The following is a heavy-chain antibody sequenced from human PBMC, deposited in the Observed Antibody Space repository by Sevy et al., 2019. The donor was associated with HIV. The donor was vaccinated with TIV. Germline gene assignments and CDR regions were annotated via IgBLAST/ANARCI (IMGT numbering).Heavy chain of an antibody. CDR2: ISGSGGST. V-gene: IGHV3-23*01. D-gene: IGHD3-10*01. CDR1: GFTFSSYA. J-gene: IGHJ6*02. Sequence: GGSLRLSCAASGFTFSSYAMSWVRQAPGKGLEWVSAISGSGGSTYYANSVKGRFTISRDNSKNTLYLQMNSLRAEDTAVYYCANYGSGSYYFTTPYYYGMDVWGQGTTVTVSS. CDR3: ANYGSGSYYFTTPYYYGMDV.